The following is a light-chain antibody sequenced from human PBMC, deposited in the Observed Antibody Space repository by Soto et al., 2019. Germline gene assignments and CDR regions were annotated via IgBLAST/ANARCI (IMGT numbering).Light chain of an antibody. J-gene: IGKJ1*01. CDR1: QSISSW. V-gene: IGKV1-5*01. CDR2: DAS. Sequence: DIQMTQSPSTLSASVGDRVTITCRASQSISSWLAWYQQKPGKAPKLLIYDASSLESRVPSRFSGSGSGTEFTLTISSLQPDDFATYYCQQYKSYWTFGQGTKVDIK. CDR3: QQYKSYWT.